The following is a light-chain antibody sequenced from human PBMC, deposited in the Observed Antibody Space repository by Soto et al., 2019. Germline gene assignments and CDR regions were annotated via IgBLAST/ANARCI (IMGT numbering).Light chain of an antibody. V-gene: IGKV3-15*01. Sequence: EIVMTQSPATLSVSPGERATLSCRASQNISSNLAWYQQKPGQAPRLLIDGASTRATGIPARFSGSGAGTEFTLTISSLQSEDFAVYYCEQSNNWLWTFGQGTKVEIK. CDR2: GAS. J-gene: IGKJ1*01. CDR3: EQSNNWLWT. CDR1: QNISSN.